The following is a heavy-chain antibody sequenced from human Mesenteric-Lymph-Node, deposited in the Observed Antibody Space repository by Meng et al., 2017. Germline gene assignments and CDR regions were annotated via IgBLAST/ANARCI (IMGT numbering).Heavy chain of an antibody. J-gene: IGHJ4*02. Sequence: GESLKISCAASGFTFSSYWMSWVRQAPGKGLEWVSAISGSGGSTYYADSVKGRFTISRDNAKNSLFLQMNSLRDEDTAVYYCARANVEVAGSDYWGQGTLVTVSS. CDR3: ARANVEVAGSDY. V-gene: IGHV3-23*01. D-gene: IGHD6-19*01. CDR2: ISGSGGST. CDR1: GFTFSSYW.